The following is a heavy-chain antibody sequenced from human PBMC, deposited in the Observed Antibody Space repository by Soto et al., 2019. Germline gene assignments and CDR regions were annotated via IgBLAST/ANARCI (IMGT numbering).Heavy chain of an antibody. CDR2: INANSGGT. CDR3: AREWGTTVYNWFDP. Sequence: ASVKVSCKASGYTFTGYYMHWVRQAPGQGLEWMGWINANSGGTNYAQKLQGRVTMTTDTSTSTAYMELRSLRSDDTAVYYCAREWGTTVYNWFDPWGQGTLVTVSS. V-gene: IGHV1-2*02. J-gene: IGHJ5*02. D-gene: IGHD4-17*01. CDR1: GYTFTGYY.